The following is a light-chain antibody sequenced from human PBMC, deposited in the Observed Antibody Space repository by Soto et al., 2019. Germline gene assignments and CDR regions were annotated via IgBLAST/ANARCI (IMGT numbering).Light chain of an antibody. V-gene: IGKV1-5*01. CDR2: DAS. Sequence: DIEMSQSPPTLSASVGDRVTITCRASQTISTCMAWYQQKPGKAPKLLIYDASSLESGVPSRFSGSGSGTEFTLTISSLQPDDFAPYYCQQYNSYQGPFGQGTKVDIK. CDR3: QQYNSYQGP. CDR1: QTISTC. J-gene: IGKJ1*01.